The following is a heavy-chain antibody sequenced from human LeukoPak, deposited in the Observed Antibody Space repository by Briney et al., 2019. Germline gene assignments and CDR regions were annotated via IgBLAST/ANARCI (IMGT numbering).Heavy chain of an antibody. V-gene: IGHV3-48*01. J-gene: IGHJ5*02. CDR3: ARAPPTLEGPNWFDP. CDR1: GFSFSSYK. Sequence: GGSLRLSCAASGFSFSSYKMNWVRQAPGKGLEWISYISSSSSTIYYADPVKGRFTISRDNAKNSLYLQMNSLRAEDTAVYYCARAPPTLEGPNWFDPWGQGTLVIVSS. CDR2: ISSSSSTI. D-gene: IGHD4-17*01.